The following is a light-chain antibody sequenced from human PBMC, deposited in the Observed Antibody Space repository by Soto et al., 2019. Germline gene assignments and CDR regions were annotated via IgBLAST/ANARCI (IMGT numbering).Light chain of an antibody. CDR3: QQYGSSPGT. V-gene: IGKV3-20*01. CDR2: GAS. Sequence: EIVLTHSPGTLSLSPGEGATLSCRASQTVSSSFLAWYQQKAGQDPRLLIYGASSRATGIPDRFSGSGSGTDFTLTITRLEPEDFAVYYCQQYGSSPGTFGQGTKVEIK. CDR1: QTVSSSF. J-gene: IGKJ1*01.